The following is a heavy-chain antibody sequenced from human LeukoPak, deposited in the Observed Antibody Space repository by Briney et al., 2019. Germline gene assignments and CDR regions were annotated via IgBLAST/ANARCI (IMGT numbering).Heavy chain of an antibody. V-gene: IGHV3-43*02. CDR1: GFTFDDYA. J-gene: IGHJ4*02. Sequence: AGGSLRLSCAASGFTFDDYAMHWVRQAPGKGLEWVSLISGDGGSTYYADSVKGRFTISRDNSKNSLYLQMNSLRTGDTALYYCAKEYSYGYSMFDYWGQGTLVTVSS. D-gene: IGHD5-18*01. CDR3: AKEYSYGYSMFDY. CDR2: ISGDGGST.